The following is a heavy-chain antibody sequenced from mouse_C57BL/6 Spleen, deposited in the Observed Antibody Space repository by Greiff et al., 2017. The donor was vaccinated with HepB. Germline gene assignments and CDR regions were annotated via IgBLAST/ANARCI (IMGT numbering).Heavy chain of an antibody. CDR2: ISDGGSYN. CDR1: GFTFSSSA. J-gene: IGHJ2*01. D-gene: IGHD2-1*01. Sequence: EVQVVESGGGLVKPGGSLKLSCAASGFTFSSSAMSWVRQTPEQRLAWVATISDGGSYNYYPDNVQGRFTISRDNAKNNLCLQMSQLKSEDTAMYYCAREDYYGNYDWGQGTTLTVSS. CDR3: AREDYYGNYD. V-gene: IGHV5-4*01.